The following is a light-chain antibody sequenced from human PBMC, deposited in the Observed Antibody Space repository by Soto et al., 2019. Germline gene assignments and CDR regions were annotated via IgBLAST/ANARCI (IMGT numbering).Light chain of an antibody. Sequence: QSVLTQPPSASGSPGQSVTISCTGTSSDVGGYNYVSWYQQYPGRAPKLMIYEVTKRPSGVPDRFSCSKSGNTASLTVSGLRAEDEADYYCSSYAASNNFYFVFGGGTKLTVL. V-gene: IGLV2-8*01. J-gene: IGLJ3*02. CDR1: SSDVGGYNY. CDR2: EVT. CDR3: SSYAASNNFYFV.